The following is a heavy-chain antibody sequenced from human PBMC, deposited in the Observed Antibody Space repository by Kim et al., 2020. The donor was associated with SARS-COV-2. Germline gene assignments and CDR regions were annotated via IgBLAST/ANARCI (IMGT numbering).Heavy chain of an antibody. CDR3: ARHSRQWLVLLDY. Sequence: SETLSLTCTVSGGSISSSSYYWGWIRQPPGKGLEWIGSIYYSGSTYYNPSLKSRVTISVDTSKNQFSLKLSSVTAADTAVYYCARHSRQWLVLLDYWGQGTLVTVSS. V-gene: IGHV4-39*01. CDR2: IYYSGST. CDR1: GGSISSSSYY. J-gene: IGHJ4*02. D-gene: IGHD6-19*01.